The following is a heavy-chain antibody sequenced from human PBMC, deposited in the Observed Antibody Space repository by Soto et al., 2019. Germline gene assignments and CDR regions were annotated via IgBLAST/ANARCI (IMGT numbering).Heavy chain of an antibody. J-gene: IGHJ4*02. CDR2: ISYDGSNK. Sequence: QVQLVESGGGVVQPGRSLRLSCAASGFTFSSYGMHWVRQAPGKGLEWVAVISYDGSNKYYADSVKGRFTISRDNSKNTLYLQINSLRAEDTAVYYCAKEEMEWELRFDYWGQGTLVTVSS. D-gene: IGHD1-26*01. CDR3: AKEEMEWELRFDY. V-gene: IGHV3-30*18. CDR1: GFTFSSYG.